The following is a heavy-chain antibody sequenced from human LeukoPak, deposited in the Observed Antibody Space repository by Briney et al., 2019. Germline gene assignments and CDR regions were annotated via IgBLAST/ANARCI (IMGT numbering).Heavy chain of an antibody. CDR2: ISYDGSDK. J-gene: IGHJ4*02. CDR3: ARGYYYYDSSGYFDY. D-gene: IGHD3-22*01. Sequence: PGGSLRLSCAASGFTFSSYAMHWVRQAPGKGLEWVAVISYDGSDKYYADSVKGRFTISRDNSKNTLYLQMNSLRAEGTAVYYCARGYYYYDSSGYFDYWGQGTLVTVSS. CDR1: GFTFSSYA. V-gene: IGHV3-30-3*01.